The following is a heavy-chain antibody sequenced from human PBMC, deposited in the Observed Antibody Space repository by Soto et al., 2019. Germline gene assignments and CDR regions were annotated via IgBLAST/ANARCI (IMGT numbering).Heavy chain of an antibody. D-gene: IGHD3-10*01. CDR2: ISYDGSNK. J-gene: IGHJ6*02. CDR1: GFTFSSYG. Sequence: QVQLVESGGGVVQPGRSLRLSCAASGFTFSSYGMHWVRQAPGKGLGWVAGISYDGSNKYYADSVKGRFTISRDNSKNTMYLQMNRLRAEVTAVYYCSKVRLRGVREVITYYYGMDVWGQGTTVTVSS. CDR3: SKVRLRGVREVITYYYGMDV. V-gene: IGHV3-30*18.